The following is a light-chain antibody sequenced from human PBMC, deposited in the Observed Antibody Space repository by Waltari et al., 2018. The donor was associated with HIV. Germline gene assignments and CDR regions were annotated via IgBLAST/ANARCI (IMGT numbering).Light chain of an antibody. CDR2: EVS. CDR3: SSYTSGTTWV. CDR1: SSDIGGYNY. Sequence: QSALTQPASVSGSPGQSITISCTGTSSDIGGYNYVSWHQHHPGRAPKLIIFEVSNRPSGLSNRFSGSKSGNTASLIISGLLAEDDADYYCSSYTSGTTWVFGGGTKLTVL. J-gene: IGLJ3*02. V-gene: IGLV2-14*01.